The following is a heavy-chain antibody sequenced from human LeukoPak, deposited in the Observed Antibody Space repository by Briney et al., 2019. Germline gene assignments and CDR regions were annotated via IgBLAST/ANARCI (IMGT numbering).Heavy chain of an antibody. V-gene: IGHV3-7*01. J-gene: IGHJ3*02. CDR1: GFTVSSNY. Sequence: GGSLRLSCAASGFTVSSNYMTWVRQAPGRGLEWVASIKQDGSEKYYLDSVKGRFTISRDNAKNSLYLQMNSLRAEDTAVYYCASPEWLPDSIDIWGQGTMVTVSS. CDR3: ASPEWLPDSIDI. CDR2: IKQDGSEK. D-gene: IGHD3-3*01.